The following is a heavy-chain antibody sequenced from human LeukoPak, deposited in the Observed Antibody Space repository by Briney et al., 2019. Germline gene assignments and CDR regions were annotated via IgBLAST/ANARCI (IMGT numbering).Heavy chain of an antibody. J-gene: IGHJ5*02. CDR3: ARSAPRYCSSTSCYGGLLEFDP. D-gene: IGHD2-2*01. Sequence: SETLSLTCTVSGGSISSSSYYWGWIRQPPGKGLEWIGSIYYSGSTYYNPSLKSRVTISVDTSKNQFSLKLSSVTAADTAVYCCARSAPRYCSSTSCYGGLLEFDPWGQGTLVTVSS. V-gene: IGHV4-39*01. CDR1: GGSISSSSYY. CDR2: IYYSGST.